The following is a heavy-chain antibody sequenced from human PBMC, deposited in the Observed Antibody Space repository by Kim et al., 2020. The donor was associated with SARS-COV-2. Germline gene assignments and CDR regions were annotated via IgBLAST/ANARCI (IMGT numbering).Heavy chain of an antibody. Sequence: SETLSLTCAVYGGSFSGYYWSWIRQPPGKGLEWIGEINHSGSTNYNPSLKSRVTISVDTSKNQFSLKLSSVTAAATAVFYCARVRYGSGAKYFDLWGRGT. CDR1: GGSFSGYY. V-gene: IGHV4-34*01. J-gene: IGHJ2*01. D-gene: IGHD3-10*01. CDR3: ARVRYGSGAKYFDL. CDR2: INHSGST.